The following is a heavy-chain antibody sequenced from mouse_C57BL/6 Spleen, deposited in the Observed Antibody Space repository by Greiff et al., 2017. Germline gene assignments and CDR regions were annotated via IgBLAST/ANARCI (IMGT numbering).Heavy chain of an antibody. CDR2: INPGSGGT. J-gene: IGHJ3*01. CDR1: GYAFTNYL. D-gene: IGHD6-1*01. CDR3: ARSTNGEFAY. Sequence: VQLQQSGAELVRPGTSVKVSCKASGYAFTNYLIEWVKQRPGQGLEWIGVINPGSGGTNYNEKFKGKATLTADKSSSTAYMQLSSLTSEDSAVYFCARSTNGEFAYWGQGTLVTVSA. V-gene: IGHV1-54*01.